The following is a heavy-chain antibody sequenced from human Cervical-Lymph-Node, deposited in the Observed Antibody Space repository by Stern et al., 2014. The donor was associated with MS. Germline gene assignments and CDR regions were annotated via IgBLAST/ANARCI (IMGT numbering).Heavy chain of an antibody. J-gene: IGHJ6*02. D-gene: IGHD1-26*01. CDR1: GYNFTTYY. CDR3: AIIEGWNGMDV. CDR2: INPRGGST. Sequence: DQLVQSGAEVKKPGASVRVSCKASGYNFTTYYMHWVRQAPGQGLEWMGIINPRGGSTSYAQKFQGRVTMTRDTSTSTVFMDLSSLRSEDAAVYYCAIIEGWNGMDVWGQGTTVTASS. V-gene: IGHV1-46*01.